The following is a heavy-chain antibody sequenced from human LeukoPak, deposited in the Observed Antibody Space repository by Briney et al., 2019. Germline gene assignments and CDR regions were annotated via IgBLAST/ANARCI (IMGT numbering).Heavy chain of an antibody. J-gene: IGHJ4*02. D-gene: IGHD6-13*01. CDR1: GGSFSGYY. CDR3: ARTNLLIGLFVGYSSSWYREYYFDY. V-gene: IGHV4-34*01. Sequence: SETLSLTCAVYGGSFSGYYWSWIRQPPGKGLEWIGEINHSGSTNYNPSLKSRVTISVDTSKNQFSLKLSSVTAADTAVYYCARTNLLIGLFVGYSSSWYREYYFDYWGQGTLVTVSS. CDR2: INHSGST.